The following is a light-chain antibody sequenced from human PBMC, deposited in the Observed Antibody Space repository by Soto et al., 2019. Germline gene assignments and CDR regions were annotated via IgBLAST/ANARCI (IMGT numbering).Light chain of an antibody. Sequence: QSVLTQPPSASASLGASVTLTCTLSSGYSNYKVDWYQQRPGKGPRFVMRVGTGGIVGPKGDGIPDRFSVLGSGLNRYLTIKNIQEEDESDYHCGADHGSGSNFVSWVFGGGTKLTVL. CDR1: SGYSNYK. CDR3: GADHGSGSNFVSWV. J-gene: IGLJ3*02. V-gene: IGLV9-49*01. CDR2: VGTGGIVG.